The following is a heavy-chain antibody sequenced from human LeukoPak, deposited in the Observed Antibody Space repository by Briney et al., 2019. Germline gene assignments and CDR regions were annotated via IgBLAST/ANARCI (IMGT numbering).Heavy chain of an antibody. D-gene: IGHD3-3*01. V-gene: IGHV1-46*01. CDR1: GYTFTSYY. CDR3: ARSPTNTYDFWSGANFDY. CDR2: INPSGGST. J-gene: IGHJ4*02. Sequence: ASVKVSCKASGYTFTSYYMHWVRQAPGQGLEWMGIINPSGGSTSYAQKFQGRVTMTRDTSTSTVYMELSSLRSEDTAVYYCARSPTNTYDFWSGANFDYWGQGTLVTVSS.